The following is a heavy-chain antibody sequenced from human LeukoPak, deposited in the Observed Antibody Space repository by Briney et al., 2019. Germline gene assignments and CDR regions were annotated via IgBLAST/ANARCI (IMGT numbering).Heavy chain of an antibody. J-gene: IGHJ5*02. CDR3: ARRPPRYYSVNWFDP. V-gene: IGHV1-8*01. Sequence: ASVKVSCKASGYTFTSYDINWVGHATGQGLEWMGRMNPNSGNTGYAQKFQGRVTMTRNTSISTAYMELSSLRSEDTAVYYCARRPPRYYSVNWFDPWGQGTLVTVSS. D-gene: IGHD3-10*01. CDR1: GYTFTSYD. CDR2: MNPNSGNT.